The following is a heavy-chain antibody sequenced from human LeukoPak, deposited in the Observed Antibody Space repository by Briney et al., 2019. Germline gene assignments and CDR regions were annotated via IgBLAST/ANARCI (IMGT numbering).Heavy chain of an antibody. CDR1: GGSISSGGYY. CDR2: IYYSGST. V-gene: IGHV4-31*03. D-gene: IGHD2-2*01. J-gene: IGHJ4*02. Sequence: SQTLSLTCTVSGGSISSGGYYWSWIRQHPGKGLEWIGYIYYSGSTYYNPSLKSRVTISVYTSKNQFSLKLSSVTAADTAVYYCARAPREGYCSSTSCLYFDYWGQGTLVTVSS. CDR3: ARAPREGYCSSTSCLYFDY.